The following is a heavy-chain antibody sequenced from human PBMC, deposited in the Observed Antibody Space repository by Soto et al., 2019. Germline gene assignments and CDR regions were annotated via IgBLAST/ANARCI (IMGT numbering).Heavy chain of an antibody. V-gene: IGHV1-69*08. D-gene: IGHD3-16*01. Sequence: QVQLVQSGAEVKKPGSSVRVSCKASGTIVSSYTISWVRQAPGQGLEWMGRIIPILGETNSAQKFQDRVTLTADKSTNTAYMELTSLRLEDTAVYYCARGLGGRMDDWGQGTTVTVSS. CDR3: ARGLGGRMDD. CDR1: GTIVSSYT. J-gene: IGHJ6*02. CDR2: IIPILGET.